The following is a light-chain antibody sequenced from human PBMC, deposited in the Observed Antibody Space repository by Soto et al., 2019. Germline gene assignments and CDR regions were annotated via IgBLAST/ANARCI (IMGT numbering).Light chain of an antibody. J-gene: IGKJ1*01. CDR1: QSITTF. Sequence: DIQVTQSPSSLSASVGDRVTITCLASQSITTFLNRYQQKPGNAPKLLINAASSLQTGVPSRFSGSGSRTDFTLTTSSLQREDFATYYCQQAYGAPPKFGQRTKVDI. V-gene: IGKV1-39*01. CDR2: AAS. CDR3: QQAYGAPPK.